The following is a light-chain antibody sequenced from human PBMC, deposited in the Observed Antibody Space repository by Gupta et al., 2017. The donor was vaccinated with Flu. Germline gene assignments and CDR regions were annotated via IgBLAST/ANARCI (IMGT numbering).Light chain of an antibody. V-gene: IGLV2-11*03. CDR2: EVN. CDR3: SSSAGGYTWV. Sequence: SVTIYCTGTRREGGGYNNVSWYKQHTGKAAQGMMEEVNKLHSGVPDRCSGAKSGSTAALTTSGLQTEDEAEYYCSSSAGGYTWVFGGGTKVTVL. J-gene: IGLJ3*02. CDR1: RREGGGYNN.